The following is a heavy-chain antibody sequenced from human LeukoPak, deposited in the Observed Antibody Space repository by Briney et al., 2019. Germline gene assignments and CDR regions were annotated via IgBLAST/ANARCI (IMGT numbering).Heavy chain of an antibody. V-gene: IGHV3-7*01. CDR2: IKQDGSEK. J-gene: IGHJ6*03. D-gene: IGHD2-2*01. Sequence: GGSLRLSCAASGFTFSSYWMSWVRQAPGKGLEWVANIKQDGSEKYYVDSVKGRFTISRDNSKNTLYLQMNSLRAEDTAVYYCAKDQEYQIIYYYYYYYMDVWGKGTTVTISS. CDR3: AKDQEYQIIYYYYYYYMDV. CDR1: GFTFSSYW.